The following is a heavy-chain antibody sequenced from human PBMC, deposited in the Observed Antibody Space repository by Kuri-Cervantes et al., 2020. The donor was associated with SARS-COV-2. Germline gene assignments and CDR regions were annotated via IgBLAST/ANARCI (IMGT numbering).Heavy chain of an antibody. J-gene: IGHJ4*02. CDR2: IRYDGSDK. Sequence: LSLTCAASGFSFSSFGMHWVRQAPGKGLEWVAFIRYDGSDKYFTDSVKGRFTISRDNSKNTLYLQMNSLRGEDTAVYYCAKESYSGYGTWSDYWGQGTLVTVSS. D-gene: IGHD5-12*01. CDR3: AKESYSGYGTWSDY. CDR1: GFSFSSFG. V-gene: IGHV3-30*02.